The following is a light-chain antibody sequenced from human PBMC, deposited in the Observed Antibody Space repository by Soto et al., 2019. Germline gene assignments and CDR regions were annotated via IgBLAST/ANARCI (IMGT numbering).Light chain of an antibody. J-gene: IGKJ3*01. CDR2: DAS. V-gene: IGKV1-39*01. CDR3: QQSYNTPFT. CDR1: QSINSF. Sequence: DIQMTQSPSSLSASEGDRVTITCRASQSINSFLNWYQQKSGKAPKLLIYDASTLQSGVPSRFSGSGSETEFTLTITNLQPDDFATYYFQQSYNTPFTFGPGTKVDVK.